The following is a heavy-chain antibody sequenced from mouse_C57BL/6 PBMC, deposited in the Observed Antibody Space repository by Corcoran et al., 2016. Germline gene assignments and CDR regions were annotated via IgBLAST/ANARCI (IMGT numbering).Heavy chain of an antibody. CDR1: GYTFTDYY. CDR3: ARKEVYDYDDFYY. D-gene: IGHD2-4*01. CDR2: INPNNGGT. J-gene: IGHJ2*01. Sequence: EVQLQQSGPELVKPGASVKISCKASGYTFTDYYMNWVKQSHGKSLEWIGDINPNNGGTSYNQKFKGKATLTVDKSSSTAYMELRSLTSEDSAVYYCARKEVYDYDDFYYWGQGTTLTVSS. V-gene: IGHV1-26*01.